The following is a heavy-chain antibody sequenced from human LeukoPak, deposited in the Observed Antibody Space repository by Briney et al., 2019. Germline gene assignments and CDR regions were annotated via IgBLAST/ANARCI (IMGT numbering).Heavy chain of an antibody. V-gene: IGHV3-7*03. CDR1: GFTFSSYS. CDR2: IKRDGSEK. Sequence: PGGSLRLSCAASGFTFSSYSMNWVRQAPGKGLEWVANIKRDGSEKYYVDSVKGRFTIPRDNAKNSLDLQMNSLRVEDTAVYYCARAMGYGGNLDYWGQGTLVTVSS. D-gene: IGHD4-23*01. J-gene: IGHJ4*02. CDR3: ARAMGYGGNLDY.